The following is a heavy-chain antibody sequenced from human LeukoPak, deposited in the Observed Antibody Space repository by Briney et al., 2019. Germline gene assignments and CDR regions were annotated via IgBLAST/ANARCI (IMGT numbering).Heavy chain of an antibody. CDR2: IYSSGST. D-gene: IGHD5-18*01. CDR1: GGSINDYY. CDR3: ARITATAMVNAFDY. Sequence: PSETLSLTCTVSGGSINDYYWSWIRQPAGKGLEYLGRIYSSGSTDYNPSLKSRVTISVDTSKNQISLKVKSVTAADTAVYYCARITATAMVNAFDYWGQGMLVTVSS. J-gene: IGHJ4*02. V-gene: IGHV4-4*07.